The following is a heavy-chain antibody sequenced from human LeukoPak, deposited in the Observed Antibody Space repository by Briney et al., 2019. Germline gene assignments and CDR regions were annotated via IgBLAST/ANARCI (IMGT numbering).Heavy chain of an antibody. D-gene: IGHD3-3*01. CDR2: IYSGGST. J-gene: IGHJ3*02. V-gene: IGHV3-66*01. Sequence: QPGGSLRLSCAASGFTVSSDYMTWVRQAPGKGLEWVSVIYSGGSTYYADSVKDRFIISRDNSRNTLYLQMNSLRAEDTAVYYSARARYDFLIGHGPFDMWGQGTMVTVSS. CDR1: GFTVSSDY. CDR3: ARARYDFLIGHGPFDM.